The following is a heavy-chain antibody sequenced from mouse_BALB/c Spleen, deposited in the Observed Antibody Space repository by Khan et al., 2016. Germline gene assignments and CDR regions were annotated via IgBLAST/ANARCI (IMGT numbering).Heavy chain of an antibody. D-gene: IGHD2-2*01. CDR2: ISYSGST. V-gene: IGHV3-2*02. CDR1: GYSITSDYA. J-gene: IGHJ3*01. CDR3: ARSYGYRGFAY. Sequence: EVKLEESGPGLVKPSQSLSLTCTVTGYSITSDYAWNRFRQFPGNKLEWMGYISYSGSTSYNPSLKSRISITRDTSKNQFFLQLITVTTEDTATXYCARSYGYRGFAYWGQGTLVTVSA.